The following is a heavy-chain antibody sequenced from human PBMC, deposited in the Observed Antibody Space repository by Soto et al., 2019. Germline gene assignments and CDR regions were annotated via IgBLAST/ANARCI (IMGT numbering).Heavy chain of an antibody. J-gene: IGHJ4*02. V-gene: IGHV3-7*01. CDR1: GFTFSSYW. D-gene: IGHD3-3*01. Sequence: LRLSCAASGFTFSSYWMSWVRQAPGKGLEWVANIKQDGSEKYYVDSVKGRFTISRDNAKNSLYLQMNSLRAEDTAVYYCARCVGYYGYYFDYWGQGTLVTVSS. CDR3: ARCVGYYGYYFDY. CDR2: IKQDGSEK.